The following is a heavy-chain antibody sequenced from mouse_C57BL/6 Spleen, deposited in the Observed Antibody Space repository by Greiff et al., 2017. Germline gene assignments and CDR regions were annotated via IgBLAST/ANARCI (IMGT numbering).Heavy chain of an antibody. CDR1: GYTFTSYW. CDR3: ARAYDYDGAWFAY. V-gene: IGHV1-59*01. D-gene: IGHD2-4*01. Sequence: QVQLKQSGAELVRPGTSVKLSCKASGYTFTSYWMHWVKQRPGQGLEWIGVIDPSDSYTNYNQKFKGKATLTVDTSSSTAYMQLSSLTSEDSAVYYCARAYDYDGAWFAYWGQGTLVTVSA. J-gene: IGHJ3*01. CDR2: IDPSDSYT.